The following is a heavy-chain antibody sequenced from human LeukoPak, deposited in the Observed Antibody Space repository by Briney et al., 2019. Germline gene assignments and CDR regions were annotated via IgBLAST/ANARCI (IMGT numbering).Heavy chain of an antibody. CDR2: INHSGST. V-gene: IGHV4-34*01. CDR3: ARLSRWLPDAFDI. J-gene: IGHJ3*02. CDR1: GGSFSGYY. Sequence: SETLSLTCAVYGGSFSGYYWSWIRQPPGKGLEWIGEINHSGSTNYNPSLKSRVTISVDTSKNQFSLKLSSVTAADTAVYYCARLSRWLPDAFDIWGQGTMVTVSS. D-gene: IGHD5-24*01.